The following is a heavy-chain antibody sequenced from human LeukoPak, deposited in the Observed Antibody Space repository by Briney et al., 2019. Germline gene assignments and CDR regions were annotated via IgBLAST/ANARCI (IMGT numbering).Heavy chain of an antibody. CDR2: INHSGST. D-gene: IGHD3-10*01. CDR3: ARRGGSGSYYKATDDY. V-gene: IGHV4-34*01. Sequence: PSETLSLTCAVYGGSFSGYYWSWIRQPPGKGLEWIGEINHSGSTNYNPSLKRRVTISVDTSKNQFSLKLSSVTAADTAVYYCARRGGSGSYYKATDDYWGQGTLVTVSS. CDR1: GGSFSGYY. J-gene: IGHJ4*02.